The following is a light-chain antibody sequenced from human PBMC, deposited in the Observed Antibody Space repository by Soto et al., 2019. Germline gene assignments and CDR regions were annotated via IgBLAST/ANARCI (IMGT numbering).Light chain of an antibody. CDR1: QSVSSN. Sequence: EIVMTQSPANLSLSPCDRATLSCRARQSVSSNLAWYQQKPGQAPRLLIYGASTRATGIPARFSGSGSGTEFTLTISSLQSEDFAVYYCQQYNNWPPQFGQGTKVDIK. CDR2: GAS. V-gene: IGKV3-15*01. J-gene: IGKJ1*01. CDR3: QQYNNWPPQ.